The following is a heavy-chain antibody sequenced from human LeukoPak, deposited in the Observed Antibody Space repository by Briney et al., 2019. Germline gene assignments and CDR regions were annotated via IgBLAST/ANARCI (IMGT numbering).Heavy chain of an antibody. Sequence: SGGSLRLSCAASGFTFSSYAMSWVRQAPGKGLEWVSTIFLGDGTAYADSVKGRYTISRDNSKSTVSLQMSSLRAEDTAVYYCASRDSCSGGTCYGITYWGQGTLVTVSS. CDR1: GFTFSSYA. J-gene: IGHJ4*02. CDR2: IFLGDGTA. D-gene: IGHD2-15*01. V-gene: IGHV3-23*01. CDR3: ASRDSCSGGTCYGITY.